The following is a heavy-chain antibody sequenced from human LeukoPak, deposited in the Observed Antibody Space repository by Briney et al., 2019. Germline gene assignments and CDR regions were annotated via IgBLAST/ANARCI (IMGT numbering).Heavy chain of an antibody. Sequence: GGSLRLSCAASGFTFSSYAMHWVRQAPGKGLEWVAVISYDGSNKYYADSVKGRFTISRDNSKNTLYLQMNSLRAEDTAVYYCARDQGYPGIAAAGPLAYWGQGTLVTVSS. J-gene: IGHJ4*02. CDR3: ARDQGYPGIAAAGPLAY. V-gene: IGHV3-30*04. CDR1: GFTFSSYA. CDR2: ISYDGSNK. D-gene: IGHD6-13*01.